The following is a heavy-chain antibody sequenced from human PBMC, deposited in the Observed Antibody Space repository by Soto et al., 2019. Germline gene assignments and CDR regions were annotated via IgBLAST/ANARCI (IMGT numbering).Heavy chain of an antibody. V-gene: IGHV4-30-4*01. CDR3: ASNSYGYTLYDY. J-gene: IGHJ4*02. CDR1: GGSISSGDYY. CDR2: IYYSGST. D-gene: IGHD5-18*01. Sequence: PSETLSLTCTVSGGSISSGDYYWSWIRQPPGKGLEWIGYIYYSGSTYYNPSLKSRVTISVDTSKNQFSLKLSSVTAADTAVYFCASNSYGYTLYDYWGQGSLVTGSS.